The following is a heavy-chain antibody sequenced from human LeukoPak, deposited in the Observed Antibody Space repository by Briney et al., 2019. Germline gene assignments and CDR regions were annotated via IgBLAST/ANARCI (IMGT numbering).Heavy chain of an antibody. CDR3: ARAPRHVVPAAIRGLNWFDP. CDR1: GYTFTSYY. J-gene: IGHJ5*02. D-gene: IGHD2-2*02. V-gene: IGHV1-46*01. Sequence: ASVTVSCKASGYTFTSYYMHWVRQAPGQGLEWMGIINPSGGSTSYAQKFQGRVTMTRDTSTSTVYMELSSLRSEDTAVYYCARAPRHVVPAAIRGLNWFDPWGQGTLVTVSS. CDR2: INPSGGST.